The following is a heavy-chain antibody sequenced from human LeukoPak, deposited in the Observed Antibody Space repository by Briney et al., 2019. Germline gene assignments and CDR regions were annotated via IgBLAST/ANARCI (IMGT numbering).Heavy chain of an antibody. J-gene: IGHJ4*02. CDR3: TTGEAAAPHDGS. CDR2: IKKKKDGGAT. CDR1: GFIFSDAW. Sequence: PGGSLRLSCAASGFIFSDAWMSWVRQAPGKGLEWVGRIKKKKDGGATEYEAPVKGRFTISRDDSKNTLYLQMDSLKSEDTAVYYCTTGEAAAPHDGSWGQGALVTVSS. D-gene: IGHD1-1*01. V-gene: IGHV3-15*05.